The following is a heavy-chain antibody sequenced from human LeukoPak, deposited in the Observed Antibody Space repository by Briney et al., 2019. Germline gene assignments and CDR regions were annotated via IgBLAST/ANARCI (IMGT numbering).Heavy chain of an antibody. CDR3: AKALTHILTGYLDY. V-gene: IGHV3-9*01. J-gene: IGHJ4*02. Sequence: GGSLRLSCAASGFTFDDYAIHWVRQAPGKGLEWVSGISWNSGSIGYADSVKGRFTISRDNAKNSLYLQMNSLRAEDTALYYCAKALTHILTGYLDYWGQGTLVTVSS. CDR2: ISWNSGSI. CDR1: GFTFDDYA. D-gene: IGHD3-9*01.